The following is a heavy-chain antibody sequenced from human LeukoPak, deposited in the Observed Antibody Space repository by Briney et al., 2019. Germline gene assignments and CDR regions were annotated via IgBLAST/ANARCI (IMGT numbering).Heavy chain of an antibody. CDR3: ARSLNDYVWGSYRPDAFDI. D-gene: IGHD3-16*02. CDR1: GGSINSYY. CDR2: IHYSGST. Sequence: SETLSLTCTVSGGSINSYYWSWIRQPPGKGLEWIGYIHYSGSTNYNPSLKSRVTISVDTSKNQFSLKLSSVTAADTAVYYCARSLNDYVWGSYRPDAFDIWGQGTMVTVSS. V-gene: IGHV4-59*01. J-gene: IGHJ3*02.